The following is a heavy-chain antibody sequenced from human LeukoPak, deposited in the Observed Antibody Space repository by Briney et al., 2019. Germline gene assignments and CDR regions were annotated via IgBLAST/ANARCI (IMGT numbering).Heavy chain of an antibody. V-gene: IGHV3-33*01. J-gene: IGHJ1*01. CDR3: ATGGNFYYSH. CDR1: GFPFSGYC. Sequence: GGSLRLSCAASGFPFSGYCMHWVRQAPGKGLEWVAVAYGDGSSQYYADSVKGRFSISKDISKNTLSLQMNSLRAEDTAVYSCATGGNFYYSHWGQGTLVTVSS. D-gene: IGHD4-11*01. CDR2: AYGDGSSQ.